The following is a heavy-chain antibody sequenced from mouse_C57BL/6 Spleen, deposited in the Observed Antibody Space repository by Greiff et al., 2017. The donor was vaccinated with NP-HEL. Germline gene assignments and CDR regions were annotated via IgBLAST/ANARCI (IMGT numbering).Heavy chain of an antibody. CDR2: IWSGGST. V-gene: IGHV2-2*01. J-gene: IGHJ4*01. CDR1: GFSLTSYG. CDR3: ARNDPLYAMDY. Sequence: VQLVESGPGLVQPSQSLSITCTVSGFSLTSYGVHWVRQSPGKGLEWLGVIWSGGSTDCNAAFISRLSISKDNSKSQVFFKMNSLQADDTAIYYCARNDPLYAMDYWGQGTSVTVSS.